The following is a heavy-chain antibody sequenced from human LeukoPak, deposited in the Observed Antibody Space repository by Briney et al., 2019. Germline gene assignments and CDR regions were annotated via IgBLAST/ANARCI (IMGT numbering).Heavy chain of an antibody. CDR2: IYPGDSDT. V-gene: IGHV5-51*01. Sequence: GESLKISCKGSGYSSTSYWIGWVRQMPGKGLEWMGIIYPGDSDTRYSPSFQGQVTISADKSISTAYLQWSSLKASDTAMYYCASRSYSSGWGFDYWGQGTLVTVSS. CDR1: GYSSTSYW. D-gene: IGHD6-19*01. J-gene: IGHJ4*02. CDR3: ASRSYSSGWGFDY.